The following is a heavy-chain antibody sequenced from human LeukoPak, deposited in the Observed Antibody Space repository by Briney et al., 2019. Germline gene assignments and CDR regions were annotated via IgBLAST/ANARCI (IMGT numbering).Heavy chain of an antibody. CDR2: ISGSGGST. CDR3: AKEYDYDSSGYYHC. CDR1: GFTFSSYG. J-gene: IGHJ4*02. D-gene: IGHD3-22*01. Sequence: GGSLRLSCAASGFTFSSYGVSWVRQAPGKGLEWVSAISGSGGSTYYADSVKGRFTISRDNSKNTLYLQMNSLRAEDTAVYYCAKEYDYDSSGYYHCWGQGTLVTVSS. V-gene: IGHV3-23*01.